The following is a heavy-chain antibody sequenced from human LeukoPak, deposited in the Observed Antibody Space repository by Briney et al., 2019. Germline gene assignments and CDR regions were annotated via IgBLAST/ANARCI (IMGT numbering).Heavy chain of an antibody. CDR3: ATDFFHDSSGSDQLDY. J-gene: IGHJ4*02. D-gene: IGHD3-22*01. CDR1: GYTLTELS. CDR2: FDPEDGET. Sequence: GASVKVSCKVSGYTLTELSMHWVRQAPGKGLEWMGGFDPEDGETIYAQKFQGRVTMTEDTSTDTAYMELSSLRSEDTAVYYCATDFFHDSSGSDQLDYWGQGTLVTVSS. V-gene: IGHV1-24*01.